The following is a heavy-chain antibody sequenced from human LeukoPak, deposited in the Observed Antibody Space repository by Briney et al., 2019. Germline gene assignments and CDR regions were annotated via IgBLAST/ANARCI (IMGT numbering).Heavy chain of an antibody. CDR3: ARERQWLVLHYYYYYMDV. CDR1: GGSISSHY. CDR2: IYYSGST. Sequence: PSETLSLTCTVSGGSISSHYWSWIRQPPGKGLEWIGYIYYSGSTNYNPSLKSRVTISVDTSKNQFSLKLSSVTAADTAVYYCARERQWLVLHYYYYYMDVWGKGTTVTVSS. D-gene: IGHD6-19*01. J-gene: IGHJ6*03. V-gene: IGHV4-59*11.